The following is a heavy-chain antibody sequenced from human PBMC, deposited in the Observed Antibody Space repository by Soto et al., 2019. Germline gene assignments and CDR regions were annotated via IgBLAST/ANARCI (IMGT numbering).Heavy chain of an antibody. V-gene: IGHV3-11*01. J-gene: IGHJ6*02. CDR3: ARDGPVITMIVALSYGMDV. CDR1: GFTFSGAW. D-gene: IGHD3-22*01. CDR2: ISSSGSTI. Sequence: PGGSLRLSCAASGFTFSGAWMVWVRQTPGKGLEWVSYISSSGSTIYYADSVKGRFTISRDNAKNSLYLQMNSLRAEDTAVYYCARDGPVITMIVALSYGMDVWGQGTTVTVSS.